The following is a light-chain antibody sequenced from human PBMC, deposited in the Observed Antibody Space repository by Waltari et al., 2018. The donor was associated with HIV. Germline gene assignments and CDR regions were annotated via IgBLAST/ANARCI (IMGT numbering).Light chain of an antibody. V-gene: IGLV6-57*01. CDR2: EDK. Sequence: NFILTQPHSVSETPGKTVTISCTRSKGNIAGNYVQWYQLRQDTSPTTARYEDKQRHDGVPDLFSGSNDSSSDSASLNIAGLKTEHETDYYCQSYVSSNFWVFGGGNKLTVL. J-gene: IGLJ3*02. CDR3: QSYVSSNFWV. CDR1: KGNIAGNY.